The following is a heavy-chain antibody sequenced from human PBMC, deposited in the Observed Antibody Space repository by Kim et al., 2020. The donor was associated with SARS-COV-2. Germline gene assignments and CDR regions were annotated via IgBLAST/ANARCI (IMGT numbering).Heavy chain of an antibody. V-gene: IGHV3-43*02. J-gene: IGHJ2*01. Sequence: GGSLRLSCAASGFTFDDYAMHWVRQAPGKGLEWVSLISGDGGSTYYADSVKGRFTISRDNSKNSLYLQMNSLRTEDTALYYCAKDGRYYYGSAEGWYFDLWGRGTLGTVSS. CDR2: ISGDGGST. CDR3: AKDGRYYYGSAEGWYFDL. CDR1: GFTFDDYA. D-gene: IGHD3-10*01.